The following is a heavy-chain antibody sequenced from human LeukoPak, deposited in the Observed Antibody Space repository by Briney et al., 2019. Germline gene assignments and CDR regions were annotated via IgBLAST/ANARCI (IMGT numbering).Heavy chain of an antibody. Sequence: PSETLPLTCTVSGGSISSGSYDWYWIRQPAGKGLEWIGHIYTSGSMNYNPSLKSRVTISVDTSKNQFSLKLTSVTAADTAVYYCTREGPPVHYTGYYDYWGQGTLVTVSS. V-gene: IGHV4-61*09. D-gene: IGHD3-9*01. CDR2: IYTSGSM. J-gene: IGHJ4*02. CDR3: TREGPPVHYTGYYDY. CDR1: GGSISSGSYD.